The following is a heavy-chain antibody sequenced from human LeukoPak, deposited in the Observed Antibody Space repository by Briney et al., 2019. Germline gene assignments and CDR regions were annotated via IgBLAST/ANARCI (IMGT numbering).Heavy chain of an antibody. CDR3: AKDEGSYDFWSGYPDY. J-gene: IGHJ4*02. D-gene: IGHD3-3*01. Sequence: GGSLRLSCAASGFTFSSYGMHWVRQAPGKGLEWVAFIRYDGSNKYYADSVKGRFTISRDNSKNTLYLQMNSLRAEDTAVYYCAKDEGSYDFWSGYPDYWGQGTLVTVSS. CDR1: GFTFSSYG. CDR2: IRYDGSNK. V-gene: IGHV3-30*02.